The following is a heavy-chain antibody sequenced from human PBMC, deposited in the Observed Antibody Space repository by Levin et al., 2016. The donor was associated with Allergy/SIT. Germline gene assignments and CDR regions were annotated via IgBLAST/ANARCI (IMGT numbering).Heavy chain of an antibody. D-gene: IGHD5-12*01. Sequence: LRLSCTVSGGSISSYYWSWIRQPPGKGLEWIGYIYYSGSTNYNPSLKSRVTISVDTSKNQFSLKLSSVTAADTAVYYCARGKLPRGYSGYEAGWGYGMDVWGQGTTVTVSS. CDR3: ARGKLPRGYSGYEAGWGYGMDV. CDR1: GGSISSYY. CDR2: IYYSGST. V-gene: IGHV4-59*01. J-gene: IGHJ6*02.